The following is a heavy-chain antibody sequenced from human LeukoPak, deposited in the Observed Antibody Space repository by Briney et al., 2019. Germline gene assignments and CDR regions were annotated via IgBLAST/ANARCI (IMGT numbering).Heavy chain of an antibody. V-gene: IGHV3-30*04. CDR2: ISYDGSNK. D-gene: IGHD2-2*01. CDR3: ARSVVVVPAAKGYFDY. CDR1: GFTFSSYA. J-gene: IGHJ4*02. Sequence: GGSLRLSCAASGFTFSSYAMHWFRQAPGKGLEGVAVISYDGSNKYYADSVKGRFTISRDNSKNTLYLQMNSLRAEDTAVYYCARSVVVVPAAKGYFDYGGRGTLVTVSS.